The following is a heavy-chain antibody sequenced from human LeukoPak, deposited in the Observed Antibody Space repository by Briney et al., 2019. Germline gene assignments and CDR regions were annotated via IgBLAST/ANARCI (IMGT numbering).Heavy chain of an antibody. D-gene: IGHD1-26*01. J-gene: IGHJ4*02. Sequence: GGPLRLSCAASGFTFSSYAMSWVRQAPGKGLEWVSAISGSGGSTYYADSVKGRFTISRDNSKNTLYLQMNSLRAEDTAVYYCAKFGGRVGANDYWGQGTLVTVSS. CDR3: AKFGGRVGANDY. CDR1: GFTFSSYA. V-gene: IGHV3-23*01. CDR2: ISGSGGST.